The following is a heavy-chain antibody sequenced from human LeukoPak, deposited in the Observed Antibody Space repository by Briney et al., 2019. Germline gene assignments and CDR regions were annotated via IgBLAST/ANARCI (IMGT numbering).Heavy chain of an antibody. V-gene: IGHV1-18*01. J-gene: IGHJ6*02. D-gene: IGHD1-26*01. CDR2: ISAYNGNT. CDR3: ARDFVVGATGEGYYYYGMDV. CDR1: GYTFTSYG. Sequence: ASVKVSCKASGYTFTSYGISWVRQAPGQGLEWMGWISAYNGNTNCAQKLQGRVTMTTDTSTSTAYMELRSLRSDDTAVYYCARDFVVGATGEGYYYYGMDVWGQGTTVTVSS.